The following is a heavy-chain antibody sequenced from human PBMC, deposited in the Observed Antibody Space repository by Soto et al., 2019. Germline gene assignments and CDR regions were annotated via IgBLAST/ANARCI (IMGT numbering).Heavy chain of an antibody. CDR2: IESSGSS. J-gene: IGHJ6*01. CDR3: ASDPGYCMSGTFPTKGGMDV. CDR1: GGSITSGNYY. D-gene: IGHD2-2*03. Sequence: QVQLQESGPGLVKPSQTLSLTCTISGGSITSGNYYWSWIRQPPGKGLEWMGYIESSGSSYYDPSLTSRLIMSVATSQKQFALKLASVTAADTAVYSWASDPGYCMSGTFPTKGGMDVWVQGTTVTVSS. V-gene: IGHV4-31*03.